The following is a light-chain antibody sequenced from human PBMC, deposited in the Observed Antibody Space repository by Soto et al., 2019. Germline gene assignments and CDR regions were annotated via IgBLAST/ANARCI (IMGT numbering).Light chain of an antibody. Sequence: QPVLTQPPSVSGALGQRVTISCTGSGLNIGAGYDVHWYQQLPGTAPKVVIYGNKIRPSGVPGRFSGSKSGTSASLAITGLQAEDEAEYYCQSFDAGVSGYVFGPGTKLTVL. CDR1: GLNIGAGYD. J-gene: IGLJ1*01. CDR3: QSFDAGVSGYV. CDR2: GNK. V-gene: IGLV1-40*01.